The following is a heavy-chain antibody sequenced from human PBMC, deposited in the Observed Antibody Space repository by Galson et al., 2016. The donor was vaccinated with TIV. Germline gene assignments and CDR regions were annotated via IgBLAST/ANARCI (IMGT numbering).Heavy chain of an antibody. J-gene: IGHJ5*02. V-gene: IGHV4-59*08. CDR2: VYNGDIT. CDR3: ARHWDT. CDR1: GASISADY. Sequence: SETLSLTCAVSGASISADYWSWIRQPPGGRLEWIAYVYNGDITNYNPSLKSRLTMSADTSKNHFSLRLTSVTAADTAVYYCARHWDTWGQGTLVTVPS.